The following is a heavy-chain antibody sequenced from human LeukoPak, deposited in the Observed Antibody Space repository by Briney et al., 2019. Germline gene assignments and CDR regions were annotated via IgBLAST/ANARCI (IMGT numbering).Heavy chain of an antibody. CDR1: GYTYTTDG. V-gene: IGHV1-18*01. CDR3: ARDRGIAEADSFDP. Sequence: ASVKVSRKASGYTYTTDGISWVRQAPGQGLEWMGWIDTYSGKTNYARKFQGRVTMTSDTSTSTAYMELRSLRSDDTAVYYCARDRGIAEADSFDPWGQGTLVTVSS. CDR2: IDTYSGKT. D-gene: IGHD6-13*01. J-gene: IGHJ5*02.